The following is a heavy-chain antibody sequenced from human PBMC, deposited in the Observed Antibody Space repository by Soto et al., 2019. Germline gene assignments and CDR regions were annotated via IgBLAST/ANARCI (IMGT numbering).Heavy chain of an antibody. CDR3: AREPPRVRCSSTSCPNWFDP. Sequence: GASVKVSCKASGGTFSSYTISWVRQAPGQGLELMGRIIPILGIANYAQKFQGRVTITADKSTSTAYMELSSLRSEDTAVYYCAREPPRVRCSSTSCPNWFDPWGQGTLVTVSS. CDR1: GGTFSSYT. CDR2: IIPILGIA. J-gene: IGHJ5*02. V-gene: IGHV1-69*04. D-gene: IGHD2-2*01.